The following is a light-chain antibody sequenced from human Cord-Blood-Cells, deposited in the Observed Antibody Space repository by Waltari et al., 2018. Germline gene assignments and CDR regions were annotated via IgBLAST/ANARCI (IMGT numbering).Light chain of an antibody. Sequence: QSALTQPPSASGSPGQSVTISCTGTSSDVGGYNYVSWYQQHPGKAPKLMIYEVSKRSSGVPDRFPGSKSGNTACLTVAGLQAEDEADYYCSSYAGSNNLVFGGGTKLTVL. V-gene: IGLV2-8*01. J-gene: IGLJ2*01. CDR1: SSDVGGYNY. CDR2: EVS. CDR3: SSYAGSNNLV.